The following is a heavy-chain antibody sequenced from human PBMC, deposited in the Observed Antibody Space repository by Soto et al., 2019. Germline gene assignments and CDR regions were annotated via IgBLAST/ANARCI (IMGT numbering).Heavy chain of an antibody. CDR3: ARGPNVLRYFDWFGGAFDI. J-gene: IGHJ3*02. V-gene: IGHV4-34*01. CDR2: INHSGST. D-gene: IGHD3-9*01. CDR1: GGSFSGYY. Sequence: PSETLSLTCAVYGGSFSGYYWSWIRQPPGKGLEWIGEINHSGSTNYNPSLKSRVTISVDTSKNQFSLKLSSVTAADTAVYYCARGPNVLRYFDWFGGAFDIWGQGTMVTVSS.